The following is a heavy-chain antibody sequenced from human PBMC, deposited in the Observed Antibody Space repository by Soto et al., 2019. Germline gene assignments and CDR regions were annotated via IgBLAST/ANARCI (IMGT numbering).Heavy chain of an antibody. V-gene: IGHV3-21*04. Sequence: PGGSLRLSCAASGFTFSSYSMNWVRQAPGKGLEWVSSISSSSSYIYYAGSVKGRFTIARDNSKNTVYLQMSGLRAEDTALYYCAKDVGGSLPYFFDHWGQGTLVTVSS. CDR2: ISSSSSYI. J-gene: IGHJ4*02. CDR3: AKDVGGSLPYFFDH. D-gene: IGHD3-16*01. CDR1: GFTFSSYS.